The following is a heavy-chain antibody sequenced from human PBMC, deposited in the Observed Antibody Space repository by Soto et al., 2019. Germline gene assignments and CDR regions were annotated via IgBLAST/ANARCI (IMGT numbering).Heavy chain of an antibody. Sequence: ASVKVSCKASGGTFSSYAISWVRQAPGQGLEWMGGIIPIFGTANYAQKFQGRVTITADESTSTAYMELSSLRSEDTAVYYCARSDYDYVWGRHTTFGYWGQGTLVTVSS. CDR2: IIPIFGTA. J-gene: IGHJ4*02. CDR1: GGTFSSYA. CDR3: ARSDYDYVWGRHTTFGY. V-gene: IGHV1-69*13. D-gene: IGHD3-16*01.